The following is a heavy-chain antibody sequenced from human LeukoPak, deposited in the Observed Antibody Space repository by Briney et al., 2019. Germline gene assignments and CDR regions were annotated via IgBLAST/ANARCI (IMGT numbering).Heavy chain of an antibody. CDR3: ARDYGDYSIDY. Sequence: GGSLRLSCTVSGFTFATYGMYWVRQAPGKGLEWVAVIWNDGSNENYADSVKGRSTISRDNSKNTLYLQMNSLRAEDTAVYYCARDYGDYSIDYWGQGTLVTVSS. CDR1: GFTFATYG. D-gene: IGHD4-17*01. J-gene: IGHJ4*02. CDR2: IWNDGSNE. V-gene: IGHV3-33*01.